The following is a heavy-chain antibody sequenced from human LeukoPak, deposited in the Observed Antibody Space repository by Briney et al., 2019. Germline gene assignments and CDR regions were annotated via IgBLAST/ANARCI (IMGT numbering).Heavy chain of an antibody. CDR1: GFTFSTYG. J-gene: IGHJ4*02. CDR3: AGRGSGSYLDF. V-gene: IGHV3-23*01. D-gene: IGHD3-10*01. Sequence: GGSLRLSCSASGFTFSTYGLNWVRQAPGQGLEWVSAISGSGGSTYYADSVKGRFTISRDNSKNTLYLQMNSLRAEDTAVYYCAGRGSGSYLDFWGPGTLVTVSS. CDR2: ISGSGGST.